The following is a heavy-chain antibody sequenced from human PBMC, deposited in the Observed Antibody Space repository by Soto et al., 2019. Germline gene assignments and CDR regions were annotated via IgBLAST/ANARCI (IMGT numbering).Heavy chain of an antibody. CDR3: AREYCSGGSCYSGPFDL. CDR2: IIPIFGTA. D-gene: IGHD2-15*01. Sequence: QVQLVQSGAEVKKPGSSVKVSCKASGGTFSSYAISWVRQAPGQGLEWMGGIIPIFGTANYAQKFQGRVTITADESTSTAEMELRSLRSEDTAVYYCAREYCSGGSCYSGPFDLWGRGTLVTVSS. J-gene: IGHJ2*01. CDR1: GGTFSSYA. V-gene: IGHV1-69*12.